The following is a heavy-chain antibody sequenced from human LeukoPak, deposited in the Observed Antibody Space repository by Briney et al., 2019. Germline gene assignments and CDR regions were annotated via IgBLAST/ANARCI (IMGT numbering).Heavy chain of an antibody. CDR2: IYYSGST. Sequence: SETLSLTCTVSSGSVSSSSYYWGWIRQPPGKGLEWIGNIYYSGSTYYNPSLKSRVTISVDTSKNQFSLKLSSVTAADTAVYYCAKVMPPGRIRFYSYYMDVWGKGTTVSVS. J-gene: IGHJ6*03. CDR3: AKVMPPGRIRFYSYYMDV. V-gene: IGHV4-39*07. D-gene: IGHD2-15*01. CDR1: SGSVSSSSYY.